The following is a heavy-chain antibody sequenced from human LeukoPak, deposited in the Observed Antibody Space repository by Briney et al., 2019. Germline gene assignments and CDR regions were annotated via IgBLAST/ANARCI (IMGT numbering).Heavy chain of an antibody. CDR3: ARDRGDYGVSWFDP. Sequence: ASVKVSCKASGYTFTSYGMSWVRQAPGQGLAWMGSISAYNGNTNYAQKLQGRVTMTTDTSTSTAYMELRSLRSDDTAVYYCARDRGDYGVSWFDPWGQGTLVTVSS. J-gene: IGHJ5*02. D-gene: IGHD4-17*01. V-gene: IGHV1-18*04. CDR2: ISAYNGNT. CDR1: GYTFTSYG.